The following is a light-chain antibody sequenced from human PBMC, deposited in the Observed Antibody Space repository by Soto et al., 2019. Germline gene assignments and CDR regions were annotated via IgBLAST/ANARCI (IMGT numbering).Light chain of an antibody. Sequence: QSALTQPPSASGSPGQSVTISCTGTSSDVGGYNYVSWYQQHPGKAPKVMIYEVSKRPSGVPDRFSGSKSGNTASLTVSGLQAEDEADYYCSSYAGSNNLEVFGGGTKLTVL. CDR3: SSYAGSNNLEV. J-gene: IGLJ3*02. CDR2: EVS. V-gene: IGLV2-8*01. CDR1: SSDVGGYNY.